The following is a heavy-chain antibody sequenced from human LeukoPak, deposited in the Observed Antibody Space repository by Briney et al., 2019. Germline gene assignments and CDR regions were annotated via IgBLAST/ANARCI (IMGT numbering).Heavy chain of an antibody. CDR1: GGPISSYY. J-gene: IGHJ5*02. CDR2: IYYSGST. Sequence: SETLSLTCTVSGGPISSYYWSWIRQPPGKGLEWIGYIYYSGSTNYNPSLKSRVTISVDTSKNQFSLKLSSVTAADTAVYYCARLRRQLLLGRYNWFDPWGQGTLVTVSS. CDR3: ARLRRQLLLGRYNWFDP. V-gene: IGHV4-59*01. D-gene: IGHD2-2*01.